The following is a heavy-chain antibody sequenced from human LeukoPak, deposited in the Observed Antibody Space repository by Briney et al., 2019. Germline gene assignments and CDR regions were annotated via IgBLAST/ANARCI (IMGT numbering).Heavy chain of an antibody. V-gene: IGHV3-48*03. Sequence: PGGSLRLSCEASGFTFSSYEMNWVRQAPGKGLEWVSYISSSGKTIYYADSTKGRFTVSRDNAKNSLYLQMNSLRGEDTAVYYCATTSKAAAVPGCFDYWGQGTLVTVFS. CDR2: ISSSGKTI. D-gene: IGHD6-13*01. J-gene: IGHJ4*02. CDR3: ATTSKAAAVPGCFDY. CDR1: GFTFSSYE.